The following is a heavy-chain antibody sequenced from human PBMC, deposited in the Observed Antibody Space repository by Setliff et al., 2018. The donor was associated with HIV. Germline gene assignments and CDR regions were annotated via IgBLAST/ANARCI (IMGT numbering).Heavy chain of an antibody. CDR3: VRHCGWYGGSEYFHH. J-gene: IGHJ1*01. V-gene: IGHV4-39*01. D-gene: IGHD6-19*01. CDR2: INGSGNT. Sequence: SETLSLTCIVSGGSISSTSYYWGWIRQPPGRGLKWIGSINGSGNTFYNPSLKNRFTIYVDTSKNQFSLRLNSVTAADTAAYYCVRHCGWYGGSEYFHHWGQGTLVTVSS. CDR1: GGSISSTSYY.